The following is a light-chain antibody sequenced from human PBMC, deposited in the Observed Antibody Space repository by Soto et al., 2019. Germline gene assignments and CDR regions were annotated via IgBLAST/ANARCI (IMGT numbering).Light chain of an antibody. Sequence: EIVMTQSPATLSVSPGERATLSCRASQSVRGNLAWYQQKPGQAPRLLIYAASSRATGIPDRFSGSGSGTDFTLTISRLEPEDFAVYYCQDYGSSPQTFGQGTKVDIK. CDR3: QDYGSSPQT. J-gene: IGKJ1*01. CDR1: QSVRGN. CDR2: AAS. V-gene: IGKV3-20*01.